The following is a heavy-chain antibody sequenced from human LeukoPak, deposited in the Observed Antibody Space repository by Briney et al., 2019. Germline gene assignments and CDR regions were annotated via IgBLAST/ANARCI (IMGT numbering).Heavy chain of an antibody. CDR1: GGSFSGYY. D-gene: IGHD3-9*01. CDR3: ARGQIVTGEVADILTGPPRSAFDI. V-gene: IGHV4-34*01. CDR2: INHSGST. J-gene: IGHJ3*02. Sequence: SETLSLTCAVYGGSFSGYYWSWIRQPPGKGLEWIGEINHSGSTNYNPSLKSRVTISVDTSKNQFSLKLSSVTAADTAVNYCARGQIVTGEVADILTGPPRSAFDIWGQGTMVTVSS.